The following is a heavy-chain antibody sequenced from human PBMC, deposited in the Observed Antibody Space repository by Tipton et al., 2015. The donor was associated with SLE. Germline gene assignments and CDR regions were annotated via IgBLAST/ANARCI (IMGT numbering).Heavy chain of an antibody. CDR2: IRYDGSNK. D-gene: IGHD2-15*01. CDR1: GFIFGSFA. V-gene: IGHV3-30*02. Sequence: SLRLSCAASGFIFGSFAMHWLRQAPGKGLEWVAFIRYDGSNKYYADSVKGRFTISRDNSKNTLYLQMNSLSAEDTAVYYCAKGMGSYCSGGSCYHGFDYWGQGTLVTVSS. J-gene: IGHJ4*02. CDR3: AKGMGSYCSGGSCYHGFDY.